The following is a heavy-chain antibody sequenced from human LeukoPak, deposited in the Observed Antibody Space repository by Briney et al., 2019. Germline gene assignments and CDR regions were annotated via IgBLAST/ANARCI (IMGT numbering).Heavy chain of an antibody. Sequence: GASVKVSCKASGYTFTSYGISWVRQAPGQGLEWMGWISAYNGNTNYAQKLQGRVTMTTDTSTSTAYMELSSLRSEDTAVYYCARADPQPRTNWFDPWGQGTLVTVSS. J-gene: IGHJ5*02. CDR3: ARADPQPRTNWFDP. CDR2: ISAYNGNT. D-gene: IGHD6-6*01. CDR1: GYTFTSYG. V-gene: IGHV1-18*01.